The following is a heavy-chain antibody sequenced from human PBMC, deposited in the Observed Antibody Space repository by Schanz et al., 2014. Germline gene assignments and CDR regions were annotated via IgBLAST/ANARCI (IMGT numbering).Heavy chain of an antibody. Sequence: EVHLVESGGGFVQPGGSLRLSCAASGFTFSSSWMHWVRQAPGKGLVWVSRTSHDGSFTTFADSVKARFTISTDNARTTQSLHLNTLSADDTAVYYCTGDTAYHFDYWGQGTLVTVSS. CDR3: TGDTAYHFDY. CDR1: GFTFSSSW. D-gene: IGHD5-18*01. V-gene: IGHV3-74*01. J-gene: IGHJ4*02. CDR2: TSHDGSFT.